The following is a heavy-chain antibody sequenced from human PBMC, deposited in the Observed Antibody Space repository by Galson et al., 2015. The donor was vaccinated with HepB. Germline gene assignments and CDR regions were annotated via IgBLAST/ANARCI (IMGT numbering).Heavy chain of an antibody. Sequence: ETLSLTCTVSGGSISSSSYYWGWIRQPPGKGLEWIGSIYYSGSTYYNPSLKSRVTISVDTYKNQFSLKLSSVTAADTAVYYCASYYYDSSGYYSAFDYWGQGTLVTVTS. J-gene: IGHJ4*02. CDR3: ASYYYDSSGYYSAFDY. CDR1: GGSISSSSYY. V-gene: IGHV4-39*01. CDR2: IYYSGST. D-gene: IGHD3-22*01.